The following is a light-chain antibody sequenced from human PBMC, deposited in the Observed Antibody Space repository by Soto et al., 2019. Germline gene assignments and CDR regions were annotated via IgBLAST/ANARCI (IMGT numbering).Light chain of an antibody. CDR2: EVS. V-gene: IGLV2-18*02. CDR1: SSDVGSYNR. Sequence: QSALTQPPSVSGSLGQSVTISCTGTSSDVGSYNRVSWYQQPPGTAPKLMIYEVSNRPSGVPDRFSGSKSGNTASLTISGLQAEDEADYDCSSYTSTTTLFGGGTKLTVL. J-gene: IGLJ2*01. CDR3: SSYTSTTTL.